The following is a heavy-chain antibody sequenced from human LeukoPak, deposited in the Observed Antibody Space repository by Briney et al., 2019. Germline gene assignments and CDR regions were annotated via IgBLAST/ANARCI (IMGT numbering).Heavy chain of an antibody. V-gene: IGHV3-30*18. J-gene: IGHJ6*02. Sequence: GGSLRLSCAASGFTFSSYGMHWVRQAPGKGLEWVAVISNDGSNKYYADSVKGRFTISRDNSKNTLYLQMNSLRAEDTAVYYCAKDIGYNWNAQGYGMDVWGQGTTVTVSS. CDR2: ISNDGSNK. D-gene: IGHD1-20*01. CDR3: AKDIGYNWNAQGYGMDV. CDR1: GFTFSSYG.